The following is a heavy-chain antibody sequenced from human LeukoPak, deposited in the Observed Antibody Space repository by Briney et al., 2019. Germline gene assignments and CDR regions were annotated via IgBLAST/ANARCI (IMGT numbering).Heavy chain of an antibody. D-gene: IGHD3-3*01. CDR3: AREQKYDFWSGYSNWFDP. V-gene: IGHV4-38-2*02. CDR2: IYHSGGT. CDR1: GYSISSGYY. Sequence: SETLSLTCTVSGYSISSGYYWGWIRQPPGKGLEWIGSIYHSGGTYYNPSLKSRVTISVDTSKNQFSLKLSSVTAADTAVYYCAREQKYDFWSGYSNWFDPWGQGTLVTVSS. J-gene: IGHJ5*02.